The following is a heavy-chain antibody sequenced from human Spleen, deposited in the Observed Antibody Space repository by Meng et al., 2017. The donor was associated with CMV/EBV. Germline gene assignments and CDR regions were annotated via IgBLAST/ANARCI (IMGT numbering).Heavy chain of an antibody. CDR1: GYTFTDSY. V-gene: IGHV1-2*02. CDR3: ARETVPDDQTSGGWYFDL. Sequence: ASVKVSCKASGYTFTDSYIHWVRQAPGQGLEWMGWIIPNNGGTDYAQKFQGRVTMTRDTSTSTAYMELSSLRSDDTAVYYCARETVPDDQTSGGWYFDLWGRGTLVTVSS. J-gene: IGHJ2*01. CDR2: IIPNNGGT. D-gene: IGHD2-2*01.